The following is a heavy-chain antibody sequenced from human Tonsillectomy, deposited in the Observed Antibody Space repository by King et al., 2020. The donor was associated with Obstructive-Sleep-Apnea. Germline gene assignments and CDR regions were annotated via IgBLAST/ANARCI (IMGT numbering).Heavy chain of an antibody. J-gene: IGHJ5*02. CDR3: AKDNVRYSSSGFDP. D-gene: IGHD6-13*01. CDR1: GFTFDDYA. Sequence: VQLVESGGGLVQPGRSLRLSCAASGFTFDDYAMHWVRQAPGKGLEWGSGISWHSGSIGYADSVKGRFTISRDNAKNSLYLQMNSLRAEDTALYYCAKDNVRYSSSGFDPWGQGTLVTVSS. V-gene: IGHV3-9*01. CDR2: ISWHSGSI.